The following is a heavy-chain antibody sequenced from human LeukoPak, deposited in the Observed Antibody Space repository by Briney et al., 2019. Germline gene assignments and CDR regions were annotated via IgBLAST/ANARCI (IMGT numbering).Heavy chain of an antibody. Sequence: ASVKVSCKASGGTFSSYATSWVRQAPGQGLEWMGWISAYNGNTNYAQKLQGRVTMTTDTSTSTAYMELRSLRSDDTAVYYCAREYSSSPHFDYWGQGTLVTVSS. J-gene: IGHJ4*02. D-gene: IGHD6-6*01. CDR1: GGTFSSYA. V-gene: IGHV1-18*01. CDR2: ISAYNGNT. CDR3: AREYSSSPHFDY.